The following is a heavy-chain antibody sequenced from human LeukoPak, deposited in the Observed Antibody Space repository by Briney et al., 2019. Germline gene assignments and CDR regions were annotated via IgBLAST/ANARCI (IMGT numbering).Heavy chain of an antibody. D-gene: IGHD3-9*01. J-gene: IGHJ4*02. CDR3: ARSYYDILTGLQSLYYFDY. CDR1: GFTFSSYW. Sequence: PGGSLRLSCAASGFTFSSYWMSWVRQAPGKGLEWVANIKQDGSEKYYVYSVKGRFTISRDNAKNSLYLQMNRLRADDTADYYGARSYYDILTGLQSLYYFDYWGQGTLVTVSS. V-gene: IGHV3-7*01. CDR2: IKQDGSEK.